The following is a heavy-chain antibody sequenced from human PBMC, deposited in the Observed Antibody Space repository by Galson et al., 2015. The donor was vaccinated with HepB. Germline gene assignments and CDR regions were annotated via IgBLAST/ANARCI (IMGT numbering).Heavy chain of an antibody. D-gene: IGHD3-10*01. J-gene: IGHJ6*02. V-gene: IGHV3-30*04. CDR2: ISYDGSNK. Sequence: SLRLSCAASGFTFSSYAMHWVRQAPGKGLEWVAVISYDGSNKYYADSVKGRFTISRDNSKNTLYLQMNSLRAEDTAVYYCARDQPDPLLWFGELTSYYHYGMDVWGQGTTVTVSS. CDR1: GFTFSSYA. CDR3: ARDQPDPLLWFGELTSYYHYGMDV.